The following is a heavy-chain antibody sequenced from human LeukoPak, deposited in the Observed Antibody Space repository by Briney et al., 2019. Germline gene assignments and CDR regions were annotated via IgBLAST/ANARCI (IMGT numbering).Heavy chain of an antibody. D-gene: IGHD3-9*01. Sequence: ASVKVSCKASGYTFTGYYMHWVRQATGQGLEWMGWMNPNSGNTGYAQKFQGRVTMTRNTSISTAYMELSSLRSGDTAVYYCARGGKLRYFDWLSDLDYWGQGTLVTVSS. V-gene: IGHV1-8*02. J-gene: IGHJ4*02. CDR1: GYTFTGYY. CDR3: ARGGKLRYFDWLSDLDY. CDR2: MNPNSGNT.